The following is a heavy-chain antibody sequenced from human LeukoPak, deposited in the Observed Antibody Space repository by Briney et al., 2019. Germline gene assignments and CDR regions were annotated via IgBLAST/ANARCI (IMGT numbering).Heavy chain of an antibody. V-gene: IGHV1-18*01. D-gene: IGHD6-13*01. J-gene: IGHJ4*02. CDR1: GYTFTSYG. CDR3: ARDRRIAAAGTLSY. CDR2: ISAYNGNT. Sequence: GASVKVSCKASGYTFTSYGFSWVRQAPGQRLEWMGWISAYNGNTNYAQKLQDRVTMTTDTSTSTAYMQLRSRRSDDTAVHYCARDRRIAAAGTLSYWGQGTLVTVSS.